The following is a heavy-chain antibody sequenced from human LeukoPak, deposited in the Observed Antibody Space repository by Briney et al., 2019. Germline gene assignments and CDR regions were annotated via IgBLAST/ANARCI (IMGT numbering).Heavy chain of an antibody. V-gene: IGHV4-4*02. CDR3: ARKLAAADYYFDY. D-gene: IGHD6-13*01. CDR2: INHSGST. Sequence: SETLSLTCTVSGGSISSGHWWSWVRQSPGKGLEWIGEINHSGSTNYNPSLKSRVTIAVDTSKNQFSLKLSPVTAADTAVYYCARKLAAADYYFDYWGQGTLVTVTS. CDR1: GGSISSGHW. J-gene: IGHJ4*02.